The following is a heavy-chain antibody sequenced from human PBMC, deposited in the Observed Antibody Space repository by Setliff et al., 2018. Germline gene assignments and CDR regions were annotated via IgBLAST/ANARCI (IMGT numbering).Heavy chain of an antibody. J-gene: IGHJ4*02. CDR2: INPISGGA. V-gene: IGHV1-2*02. D-gene: IGHD6-13*01. CDR1: GYTFTAYH. CDR3: ARGGVAAAGRKGVFEY. Sequence: ASVKVSCKASGYTFTAYHMHWVRQAPGQGLEWMGWINPISGGASLVDQFQGRVTMTRDTSTSTIYLELNSLTSDDTAVYYCARGGVAAAGRKGVFEYWGQGTLVTVS.